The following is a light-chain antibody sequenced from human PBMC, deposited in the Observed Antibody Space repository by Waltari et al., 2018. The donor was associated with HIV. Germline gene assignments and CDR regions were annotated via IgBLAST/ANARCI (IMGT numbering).Light chain of an antibody. V-gene: IGLV1-40*01. CDR1: SSNIGAGSD. Sequence: QSVLTQPPSVSGAPGQRVTISCTGSSSNIGAGSDVHWYQQLPGTAPKLLIDGNNNRPSGVPDRFAGSKSGTAASLAITGLQAEDEADYYCQSYDSSLSGVAVCGGGTQLTVL. J-gene: IGLJ7*01. CDR3: QSYDSSLSGVAV. CDR2: GNN.